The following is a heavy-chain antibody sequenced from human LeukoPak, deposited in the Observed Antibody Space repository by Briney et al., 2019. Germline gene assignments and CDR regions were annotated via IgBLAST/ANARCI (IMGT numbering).Heavy chain of an antibody. CDR3: ALGYCGGGSCYAREYFQH. V-gene: IGHV4-31*03. D-gene: IGHD2-15*01. J-gene: IGHJ1*01. Sequence: PSQTLSLTCTVSGGSISSGGNYWTWIRQHPGKGLEWIGYIYYSGSTYYNPSLKSRVTISVDTSKNQFSLRLSSVTAADTAVYYCALGYCGGGSCYAREYFQHWGQGTLVTVSS. CDR2: IYYSGST. CDR1: GGSISSGGNY.